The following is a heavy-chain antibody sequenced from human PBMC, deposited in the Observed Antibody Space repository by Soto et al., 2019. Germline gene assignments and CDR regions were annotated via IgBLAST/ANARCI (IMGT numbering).Heavy chain of an antibody. Sequence: QVQLQESGPGLVKPSQTLSLTCTVSGGSISSGGYYWSWIRQHPGKGLEWIGYISDRGSTYYNPSLKRRVTVSADTSKTQFSLKLSSVNAADTAVYYCPRRTTYGGTFDYWGQGTLVTVSS. CDR2: ISDRGST. V-gene: IGHV4-31*03. CDR3: PRRTTYGGTFDY. J-gene: IGHJ4*02. CDR1: GGSISSGGYY. D-gene: IGHD4-17*01.